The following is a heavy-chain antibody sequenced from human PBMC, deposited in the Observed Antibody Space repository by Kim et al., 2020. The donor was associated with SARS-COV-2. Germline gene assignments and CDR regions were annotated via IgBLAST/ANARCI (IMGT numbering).Heavy chain of an antibody. V-gene: IGHV3-21*01. CDR3: ARDYYGSGSYSDY. J-gene: IGHJ4*02. D-gene: IGHD3-10*01. Sequence: YADPRKGRSNNSRENAQNTLSVQMNSLRSDDTAVYYCARDYYGSGSYSDYWGQGTLVTVSS.